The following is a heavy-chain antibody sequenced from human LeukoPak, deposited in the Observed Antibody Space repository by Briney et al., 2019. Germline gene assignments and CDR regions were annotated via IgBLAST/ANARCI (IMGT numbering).Heavy chain of an antibody. J-gene: IGHJ5*02. CDR1: GVTVTSDA. CDR2: SGGSGGST. D-gene: IGHD3-3*01. Sequence: GGSLRLSCVPSGVTVTSDAMSWVRQAPGHGREGVTASGGSGGSTYYADSVKGRFTIYRDNSNTPLYLQMNSLRAEDTAVYYCATDSSITIFGVVIPSGFRFDPWGQGTLVTVSS. V-gene: IGHV3-23*01. CDR3: ATDSSITIFGVVIPSGFRFDP.